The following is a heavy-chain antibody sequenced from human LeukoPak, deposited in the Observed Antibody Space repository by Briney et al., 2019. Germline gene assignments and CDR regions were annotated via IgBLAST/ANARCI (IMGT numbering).Heavy chain of an antibody. CDR1: GFTFSDYY. CDR2: ISSSASTR. V-gene: IGHV3-11*04. D-gene: IGHD1/OR15-1a*01. J-gene: IGHJ3*02. Sequence: PGGSLRLSCAASGFTFSDYYMNWVRQAPGKGLEWVSYISSSASTRNYADSVKGRFTISRDNAKNSLYLQMSSLRAEDTAVYYCARENTEDAFDIWGQGTMVIVSS. CDR3: ARENTEDAFDI.